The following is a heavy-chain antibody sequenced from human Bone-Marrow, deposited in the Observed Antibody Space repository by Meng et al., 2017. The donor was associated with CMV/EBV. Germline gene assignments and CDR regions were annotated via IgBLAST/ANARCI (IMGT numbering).Heavy chain of an antibody. V-gene: IGHV3-30*02. Sequence: GGSLRLSCAASGFTFSSYAMQWVRQAPGKGLEWVAFIRFDGSSEYYAESVKGRFTISRENSKNTISLQMNSLRAEDTAVYYCARERYYGSGSYSCWFDPWGQGTLVTVSS. CDR2: IRFDGSSE. CDR1: GFTFSSYA. CDR3: ARERYYGSGSYSCWFDP. D-gene: IGHD3-10*01. J-gene: IGHJ5*02.